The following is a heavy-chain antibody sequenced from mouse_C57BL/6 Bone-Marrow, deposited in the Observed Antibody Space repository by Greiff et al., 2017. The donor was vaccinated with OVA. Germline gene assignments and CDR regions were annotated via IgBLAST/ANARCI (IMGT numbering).Heavy chain of an antibody. Sequence: QVQLQQSGAELVRPGTSVKMSCKASGYTFTNYWIGWAKQRPGHGLEWIGDIYPGGGYTNYNEKFKGKATLTADKSSSTAYMQFSSLTSEDAAIYYCARWLLRVFDVWGTGTTVTVSS. CDR2: IYPGGGYT. V-gene: IGHV1-63*01. J-gene: IGHJ1*03. CDR3: ARWLLRVFDV. CDR1: GYTFTNYW. D-gene: IGHD2-3*01.